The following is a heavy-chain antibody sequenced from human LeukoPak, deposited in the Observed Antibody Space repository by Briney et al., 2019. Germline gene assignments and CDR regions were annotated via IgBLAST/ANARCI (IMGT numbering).Heavy chain of an antibody. CDR2: ISSSSSYI. CDR3: AREGTGLVAPLKFYYYHYYGMDV. D-gene: IGHD7-27*01. J-gene: IGHJ6*02. Sequence: GGSLRLSCAASGFTFSSYSMNWVRQAPGKGLEWVSSISSSSSYIYYADSVKGRFTISRDNAKNSLYLQMNSLRAEDTAVYYCAREGTGLVAPLKFYYYHYYGMDVWGQGTTVTVSS. V-gene: IGHV3-21*01. CDR1: GFTFSSYS.